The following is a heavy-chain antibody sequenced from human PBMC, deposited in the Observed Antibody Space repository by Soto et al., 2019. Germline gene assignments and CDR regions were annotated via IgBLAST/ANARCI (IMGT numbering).Heavy chain of an antibody. CDR2: IYYSGST. J-gene: IGHJ6*03. CDR1: GGSISSSSYY. Sequence: QLQLQESGPGLVKPSETLSLTCTVSGGSISSSSYYWGWIRQPPGKGLEWIGSIYYSGSTYYNPSLTSHVTISGDTSKNQFSLKLSSVTAADTAVYYCARLDGLPYEGAYYYYYMDVWGKGTTVTVSS. CDR3: ARLDGLPYEGAYYYYYMDV. D-gene: IGHD4-4*01. V-gene: IGHV4-39*01.